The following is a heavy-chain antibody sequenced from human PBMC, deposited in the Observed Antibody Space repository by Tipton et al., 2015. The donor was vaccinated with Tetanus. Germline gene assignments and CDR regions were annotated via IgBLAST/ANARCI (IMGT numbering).Heavy chain of an antibody. Sequence: TLSLTCTVSGGSVSSGSYYWSWIRQPPGKGLEWIGYIYYSGSTNYNPSLKSRVTISVDTSKNQFSLKLSSVTAADTAVYYCARAGGGGYGDDYYGMDVWGQGTTVTVSS. D-gene: IGHD5-12*01. V-gene: IGHV4-61*01. CDR1: GGSVSSGSYY. CDR2: IYYSGST. CDR3: ARAGGGGYGDDYYGMDV. J-gene: IGHJ6*02.